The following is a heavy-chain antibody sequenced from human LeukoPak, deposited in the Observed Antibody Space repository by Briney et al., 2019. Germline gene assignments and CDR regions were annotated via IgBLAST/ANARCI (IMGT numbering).Heavy chain of an antibody. V-gene: IGHV4-4*07. Sequence: KASETLSLTCSVSGGSITSYYWSWIRQPAGKGLEWIGRIFASGSTNSNPSLKSRLTMSVDTPKNQFSLKLSSVTAADTAVYYCARGSGYAAGDVWGQGTLVTVSS. D-gene: IGHD2-8*01. CDR3: ARGSGYAAGDV. CDR1: GGSITSYY. CDR2: IFASGST. J-gene: IGHJ4*02.